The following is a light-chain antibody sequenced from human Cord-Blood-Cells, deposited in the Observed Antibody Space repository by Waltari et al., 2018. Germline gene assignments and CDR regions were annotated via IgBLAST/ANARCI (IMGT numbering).Light chain of an antibody. V-gene: IGLV1-44*01. J-gene: IGLJ3*02. CDR2: SNN. CDR3: AAWDDSLNGWV. CDR1: SSNIGSNT. Sequence: QSVLTQPPSASGTPGQRVTISCSGSSSNIGSNTVNRYQQLPGTAPKHLIYSNNQRPSGVPDRFSGSKSGTSASLAISGLQSEDEADYYCAAWDDSLNGWVFGGGTKLTVL.